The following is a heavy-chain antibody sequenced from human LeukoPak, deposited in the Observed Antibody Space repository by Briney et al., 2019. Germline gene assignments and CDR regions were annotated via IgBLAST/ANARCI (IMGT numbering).Heavy chain of an antibody. D-gene: IGHD5-24*01. CDR1: GYSFTNYW. J-gene: IGHJ4*02. Sequence: GESLKISCKGSGYSFTNYWIGWVRQMPGKGLEWMAIIYPGDSDTRYSPSLQGQVTISADKSISTAYLQWSSLKASDTGMYYCVRPVSKMDTIEFDNWGQGTLVTVSS. CDR2: IYPGDSDT. CDR3: VRPVSKMDTIEFDN. V-gene: IGHV5-51*01.